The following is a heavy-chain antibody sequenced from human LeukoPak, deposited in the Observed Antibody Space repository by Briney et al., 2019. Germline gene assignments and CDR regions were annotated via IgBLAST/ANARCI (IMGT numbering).Heavy chain of an antibody. J-gene: IGHJ4*02. CDR1: GYSISSGYF. CDR3: ARPSYCSGGSCYSGRDY. Sequence: SETLSLTCTVSGYSISSGYFWGWIRQPPGKGLEWFGSIYRNGSTYYNPSLKSRVTISVDTSKNHFSLKLSSVTAADTAVYYCARPSYCSGGSCYSGRDYWGQGTLVTVSS. V-gene: IGHV4-38-2*02. D-gene: IGHD2-15*01. CDR2: IYRNGST.